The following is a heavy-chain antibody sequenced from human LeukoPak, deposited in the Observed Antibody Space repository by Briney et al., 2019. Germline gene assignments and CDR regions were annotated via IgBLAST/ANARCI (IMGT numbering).Heavy chain of an antibody. CDR2: INHSGST. Sequence: PSETLSLTCAVYGGSFSGYYWSWIRQPPGKGLEWIGEINHSGSTNYNPSLKSRVTISVDTSKNRFSLKLSSVTAADTAVYYCARGRSYDFWSGYYIGQLAYFDYWGQGTLVTVSS. D-gene: IGHD3-3*01. V-gene: IGHV4-34*01. J-gene: IGHJ4*02. CDR1: GGSFSGYY. CDR3: ARGRSYDFWSGYYIGQLAYFDY.